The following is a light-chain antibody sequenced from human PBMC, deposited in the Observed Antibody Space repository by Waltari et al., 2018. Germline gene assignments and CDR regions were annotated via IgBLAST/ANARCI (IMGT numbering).Light chain of an antibody. CDR3: QQYGFSSWT. CDR2: GAS. V-gene: IGKV3-20*01. Sequence: EIVLTQSPGTLSLSLGESATLSCRASQSIDSNYVAWYQQKPGQAPRLLISGASPRATGIPDRFRGSESGTDFFTLTINRLEPEDFAVYYCQQYGFSSWTFGQGTKVEMK. CDR1: QSIDSNY. J-gene: IGKJ1*01.